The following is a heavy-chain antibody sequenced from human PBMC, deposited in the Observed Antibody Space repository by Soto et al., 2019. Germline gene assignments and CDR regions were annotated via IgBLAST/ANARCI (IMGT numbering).Heavy chain of an antibody. J-gene: IGHJ4*02. V-gene: IGHV5-51*03. Sequence: EVQLVQSGAEVKKPGESLKISCKGSGYSFTSYCIGWVRQMPGQGLECMGIIYPGDSDTRYSPSFQAQVTISADKSISTAYLQWSSLKASDTAMYYCATSRQDILTGYYTAILDYWGQGTLVTVSS. CDR2: IYPGDSDT. CDR3: ATSRQDILTGYYTAILDY. D-gene: IGHD3-9*01. CDR1: GYSFTSYC.